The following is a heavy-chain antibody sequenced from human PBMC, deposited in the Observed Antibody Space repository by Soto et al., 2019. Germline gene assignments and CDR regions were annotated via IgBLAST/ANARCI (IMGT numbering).Heavy chain of an antibody. CDR2: ISSSGSTI. CDR1: GFTFSSYE. Sequence: EVQLVESGGGLVQPGGSLRLSCAASGFTFSSYEMNWVRQAPGKGLEWVSYISSSGSTIYYADSVKGRFTISRDNAKNSLYLQMNSLRAEDTAVYYCARDPSTVTPGSGMDVWGQGTTVTVSS. D-gene: IGHD4-4*01. V-gene: IGHV3-48*03. CDR3: ARDPSTVTPGSGMDV. J-gene: IGHJ6*02.